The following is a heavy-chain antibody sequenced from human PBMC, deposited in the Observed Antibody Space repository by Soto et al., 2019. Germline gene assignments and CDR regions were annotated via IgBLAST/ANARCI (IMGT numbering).Heavy chain of an antibody. CDR2: INDVGRT. CDR1: GGSLSGYY. Sequence: QVQLQQWGAGLLKPSETLSLNCAVNGGSLSGYYWSWIRQPPGKGLEWIGEINDVGRTNYSPSLKSRATISSDTSNNQFSLRLYSVTAADTGVYYCARGQEGVVATHWDQGTLVTVSS. CDR3: ARGQEGVVATH. V-gene: IGHV4-34*01. D-gene: IGHD5-12*01. J-gene: IGHJ4*02.